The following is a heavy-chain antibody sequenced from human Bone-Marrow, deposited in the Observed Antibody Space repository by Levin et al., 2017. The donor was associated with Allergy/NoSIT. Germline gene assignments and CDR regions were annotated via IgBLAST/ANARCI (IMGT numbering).Heavy chain of an antibody. D-gene: IGHD4-17*01. J-gene: IGHJ4*02. CDR1: GDSISSGDFY. Sequence: PSETLSLTCTVSGDSISSGDFYWGWIRQPPGKGLEWIGYIYHSGNTYYNPSLTRRATISVDTSKNQFSLKLDSVTAADTAVYYCAREQDHDYGVYGGFDLWGQGALVTVSS. V-gene: IGHV4-30-4*01. CDR2: IYHSGNT. CDR3: AREQDHDYGVYGGFDL.